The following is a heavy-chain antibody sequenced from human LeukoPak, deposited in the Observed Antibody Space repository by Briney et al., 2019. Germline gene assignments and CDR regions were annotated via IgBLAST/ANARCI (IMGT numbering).Heavy chain of an antibody. Sequence: SETLSLTCTVSGGSISSYYWSWIRQPPGKGLEWIGYIYYSGSTYYNPSLKSRVTISVDTSKNQFSLKLSSVTAADTAVYYCARGGGKYYDFWSGYYTAAFDIWGQGTMVTVSS. CDR1: GGSISSYY. J-gene: IGHJ3*02. D-gene: IGHD3-3*01. CDR2: IYYSGST. CDR3: ARGGGKYYDFWSGYYTAAFDI. V-gene: IGHV4-30-4*08.